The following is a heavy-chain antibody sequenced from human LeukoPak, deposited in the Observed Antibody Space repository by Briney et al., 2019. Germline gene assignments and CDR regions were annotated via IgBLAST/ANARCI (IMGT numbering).Heavy chain of an antibody. CDR1: GFTFSSYS. CDR3: ARDSYPAYDFWSGYYWLDY. V-gene: IGHV3-21*01. D-gene: IGHD3-3*01. CDR2: ISSSSSYI. J-gene: IGHJ4*02. Sequence: GGSLRLSCAASGFTFSSYSMNWVRQAPGKGLEWVSSISSSSSYIYYADSVKGRFTISRDNAKNSLYLQMNSLRAEDTAVYYCARDSYPAYDFWSGYYWLDYWGQGTLVTVSS.